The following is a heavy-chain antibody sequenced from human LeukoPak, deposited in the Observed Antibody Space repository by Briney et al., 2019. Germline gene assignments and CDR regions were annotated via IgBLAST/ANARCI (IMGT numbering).Heavy chain of an antibody. D-gene: IGHD7-27*01. V-gene: IGHV4-38-2*01. CDR3: ARPPLGTDAFDI. J-gene: IGHJ3*02. CDR1: CYSISSGYY. CDR2: IYHSGST. Sequence: SETLSLTCAVSCYSISSGYYWGWIRQPPGQGLEWIGSIYHSGSTYYNPSLKSRVTISVDTSKNQFSLKLSSVTAADTAVYYCARPPLGTDAFDIWGQGTMVTVSS.